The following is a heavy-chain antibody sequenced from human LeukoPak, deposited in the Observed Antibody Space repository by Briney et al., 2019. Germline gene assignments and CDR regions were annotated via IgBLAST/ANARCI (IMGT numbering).Heavy chain of an antibody. V-gene: IGHV3-66*01. CDR2: IYSGGST. CDR3: AKDLTRVVPGDDAFDI. CDR1: GFTVSSNY. J-gene: IGHJ3*02. D-gene: IGHD2-2*01. Sequence: SGGSLRLSCAASGFTVSSNYMTWVRQAPGKGLEWVSLIYSGGSTSYADSVRGRFTISRDNSKNTLYLQMNSLRAEDTAVYYCAKDLTRVVPGDDAFDIWGQGTMVTVSS.